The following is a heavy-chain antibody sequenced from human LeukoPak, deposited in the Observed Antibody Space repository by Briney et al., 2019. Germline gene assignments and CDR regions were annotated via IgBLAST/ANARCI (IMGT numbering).Heavy chain of an antibody. CDR1: GFTFSDYY. CDR3: ARDRHLYSYGPVPLDY. Sequence: GGSLTLSCPASGFTFSDYYMSWIRQAPGKGLEWVAYISSSGSTIYYADSVKGRFTISRDNAKNSLYLQMNSLRAEDTAVYYCARDRHLYSYGPVPLDYWGQGTLVTVSS. J-gene: IGHJ4*02. D-gene: IGHD5-18*01. CDR2: ISSSGSTI. V-gene: IGHV3-11*01.